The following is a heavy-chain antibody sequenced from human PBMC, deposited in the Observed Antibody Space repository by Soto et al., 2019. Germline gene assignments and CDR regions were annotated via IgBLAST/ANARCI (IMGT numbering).Heavy chain of an antibody. Sequence: QVQLVQSGAEVKKPGSSVKVSCKASGGTFSSYTIDWVRQAPGQGLEWMGRIIPILGIANYAQQFQGRVTITADKSTSKAYMELSSLRSEDTAVYYCALIKPYAYGEYWGQGTRVPVSS. CDR3: ALIKPYAYGEY. CDR1: GGTFSSYT. D-gene: IGHD2-2*01. V-gene: IGHV1-69*02. CDR2: IIPILGIA. J-gene: IGHJ4*02.